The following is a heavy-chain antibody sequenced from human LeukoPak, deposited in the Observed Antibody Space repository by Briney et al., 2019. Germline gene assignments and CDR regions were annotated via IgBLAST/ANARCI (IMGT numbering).Heavy chain of an antibody. D-gene: IGHD1-1*01. J-gene: IGHJ6*02. CDR1: GGSFSGYY. Sequence: PSETLSLTCAVYGGSFSGYYWSWLRQPPGKGLEWIGEINHSGSTNYNPSLKSRVTISVDTSKNQFSLKLSSVTAADTAVYYCARGYTGYYYYYGMDVWGQGTTVAVS. CDR3: ARGYTGYYYYYGMDV. V-gene: IGHV4-34*01. CDR2: INHSGST.